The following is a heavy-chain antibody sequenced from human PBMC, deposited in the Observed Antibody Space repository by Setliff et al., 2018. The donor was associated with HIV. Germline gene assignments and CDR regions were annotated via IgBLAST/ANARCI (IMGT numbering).Heavy chain of an antibody. CDR1: GGSISSHY. Sequence: SETLSLTCTVSGGSISSHYWSWIRQPPGKGLEWIGYIYYSGSTNNNPSLKSRVTISVDTSKNQFSLKLSSVTAADTAVYYCARSYYYDSSGYPGVYFDYWGQGTLVTVSS. V-gene: IGHV4-59*11. CDR2: IYYSGST. J-gene: IGHJ4*02. CDR3: ARSYYYDSSGYPGVYFDY. D-gene: IGHD3-22*01.